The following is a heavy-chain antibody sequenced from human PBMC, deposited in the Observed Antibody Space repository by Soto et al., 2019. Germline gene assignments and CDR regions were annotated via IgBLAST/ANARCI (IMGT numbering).Heavy chain of an antibody. Sequence: GGSLRLSCAASGFTFSSYSMNWVRQAPGKGLEWVSSISSSSSYIYYADSVKGRFTISRDNAKTSLYLQMNSLRAEDTAVYYCARDSGSGYDSPHYYYYGMDVWGQGTTVTVSS. CDR3: ARDSGSGYDSPHYYYYGMDV. V-gene: IGHV3-21*01. D-gene: IGHD5-12*01. J-gene: IGHJ6*02. CDR2: ISSSSSYI. CDR1: GFTFSSYS.